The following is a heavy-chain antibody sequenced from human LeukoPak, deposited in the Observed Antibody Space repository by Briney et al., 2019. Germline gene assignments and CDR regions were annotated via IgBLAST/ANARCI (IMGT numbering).Heavy chain of an antibody. D-gene: IGHD1-26*01. CDR1: GFTFDDYA. CDR2: ISWNSGSI. CDR3: AKDLYGIVGAMDAFDI. Sequence: GGSLRLSCAASGFTFDDYAMHWVRQAPGKGLEWVSGISWNSGSIGYADSVKGRFTISGDNAKNSLYLQMNSLRAEDTALYYCAKDLYGIVGAMDAFDIWGQGTMVTVSS. J-gene: IGHJ3*02. V-gene: IGHV3-9*01.